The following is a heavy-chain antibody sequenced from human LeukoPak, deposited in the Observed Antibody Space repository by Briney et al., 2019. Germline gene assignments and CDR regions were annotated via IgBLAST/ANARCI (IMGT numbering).Heavy chain of an antibody. D-gene: IGHD3-3*01. CDR3: ARLKSYYDFWSGYYNDYYYMDV. V-gene: IGHV1-69*05. J-gene: IGHJ6*03. Sequence: SVKVSCKASGGTFSSYAISWVRQAPGQGLEWMGGIIPIFGTANYAQKFQGRVTITTDESTSTAYMELSSLRSEDTAVYYCARLKSYYDFWSGYYNDYYYMDVWGKGTTVAVSS. CDR2: IIPIFGTA. CDR1: GGTFSSYA.